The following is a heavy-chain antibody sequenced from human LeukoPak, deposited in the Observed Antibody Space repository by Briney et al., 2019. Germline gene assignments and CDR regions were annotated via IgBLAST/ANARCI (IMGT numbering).Heavy chain of an antibody. Sequence: SETLSLTCTVSGGSINNYFWSWIRQPPGKGLEWIGYVHYRGSTKYNPSLKSRVTISVDTSKNQFSLRLTSVTGADTAKYYCARTSDTSGSYSGGHIWGQGTLVTASA. J-gene: IGHJ3*02. CDR3: ARTSDTSGSYSGGHI. V-gene: IGHV4-59*01. D-gene: IGHD6-19*01. CDR2: VHYRGST. CDR1: GGSINNYF.